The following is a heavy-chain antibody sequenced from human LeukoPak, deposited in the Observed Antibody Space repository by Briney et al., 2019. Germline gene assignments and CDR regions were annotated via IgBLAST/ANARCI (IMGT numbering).Heavy chain of an antibody. D-gene: IGHD2-2*01. V-gene: IGHV1-58*02. Sequence: SVKVSCKASGFTFTSSAMQWVRQARGQRLEWIGWIVVGSGNTNYAQKFQERVTITRDMSTSTAYMELSSLRSEDTAVYYCARAHQSDTLGYCSSTSCSDAFDIWGQGTMVTVSS. CDR2: IVVGSGNT. CDR3: ARAHQSDTLGYCSSTSCSDAFDI. CDR1: GFTFTSSA. J-gene: IGHJ3*02.